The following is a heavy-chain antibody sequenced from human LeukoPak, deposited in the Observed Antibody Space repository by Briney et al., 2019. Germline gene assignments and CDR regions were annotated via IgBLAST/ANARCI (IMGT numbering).Heavy chain of an antibody. J-gene: IGHJ4*02. Sequence: PSETLSLTCTVSGGSISNFYFSWIRQPPGKGLEWIGYISNSGSTTYNPSLRSRVTTSVDTSKNQFSLKLSSVTAADTAVYYCARDLRGYYFDYWGQGTLVTVSS. CDR3: ARDLRGYYFDY. V-gene: IGHV4-59*12. CDR1: GGSISNFY. D-gene: IGHD3-16*01. CDR2: ISNSGST.